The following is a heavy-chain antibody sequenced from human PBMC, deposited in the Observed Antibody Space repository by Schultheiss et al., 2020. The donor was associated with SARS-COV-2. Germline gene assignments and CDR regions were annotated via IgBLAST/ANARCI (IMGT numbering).Heavy chain of an antibody. CDR3: ARDFPQGAYSTHEYYYYYGMDV. J-gene: IGHJ6*02. V-gene: IGHV1-69*06. Sequence: SVKVSCKASGCTFSSYAISWVRQAPGQGLEWMGGIIPIFGTANYAQKFQGRVTITADKSTSTAYMELSSLRSEDTAVYYCARDFPQGAYSTHEYYYYYGMDVWGQGTTVTVSS. CDR1: GCTFSSYA. D-gene: IGHD3-3*01. CDR2: IIPIFGTA.